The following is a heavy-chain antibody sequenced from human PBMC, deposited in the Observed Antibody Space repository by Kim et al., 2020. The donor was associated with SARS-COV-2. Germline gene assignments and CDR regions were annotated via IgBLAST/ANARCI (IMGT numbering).Heavy chain of an antibody. CDR3: ARDAIVGATRRYYGMDV. D-gene: IGHD1-26*01. V-gene: IGHV4-59*01. CDR1: GGSISSYY. Sequence: SETLSLTCTVSGGSISSYYWSWIRQPPGKGLEWIGYIYYSGSTNYNPSLKSRVTISVDTSKNQFSLKLSSVTAADTAVYYCARDAIVGATRRYYGMDVWGQGTTVTVSS. J-gene: IGHJ6*02. CDR2: IYYSGST.